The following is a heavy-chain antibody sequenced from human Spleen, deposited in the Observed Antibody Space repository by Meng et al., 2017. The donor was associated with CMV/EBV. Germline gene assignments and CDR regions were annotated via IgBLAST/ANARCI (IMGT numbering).Heavy chain of an antibody. V-gene: IGHV4-4*07. D-gene: IGHD5-24*01. CDR3: ARDRGWLQLLWYFDL. CDR2: IYTSGST. Sequence: QVKLQESGPGLVKPSEPLSLPCTVSGGSISSYYWSWIRQPAGKGLEWIGRIYTSGSTNYNPSLKSRVTMSVDTSKNQFSLKLSSVTAADTAVYYCARDRGWLQLLWYFDLWGRGTLVTISS. J-gene: IGHJ2*01. CDR1: GGSISSYY.